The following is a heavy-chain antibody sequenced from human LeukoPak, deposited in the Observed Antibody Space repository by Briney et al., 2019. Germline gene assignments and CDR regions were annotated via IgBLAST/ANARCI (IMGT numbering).Heavy chain of an antibody. V-gene: IGHV1-2*02. CDR3: ARDPAVVVPAAILPEYYFDY. Sequence: GASVKVSCKASGYTFTGYYMHWVRQAPGQGLEWMGWINPNSGGTNYAQKFQGRVTMTRDTSISTAYMELSRLGSDDTAVYYCARDPAVVVPAAILPEYYFDYWGQGTLVTVSS. CDR1: GYTFTGYY. CDR2: INPNSGGT. J-gene: IGHJ4*02. D-gene: IGHD2-2*02.